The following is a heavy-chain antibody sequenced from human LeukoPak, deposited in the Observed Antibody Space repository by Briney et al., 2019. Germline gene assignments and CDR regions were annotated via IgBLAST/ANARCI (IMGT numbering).Heavy chain of an antibody. Sequence: GGSLRLSCAASGFTFSDYYMSWVRQAPGKGLEWVSVIYSGGSTYYADSVKGRFTISRDNSKNTLYLQMNSLRAEDTAVYYCAREYYYGSGSYSYYYGMDVWGQGTTVTVSS. CDR1: GFTFSDYY. D-gene: IGHD3-10*01. CDR3: AREYYYGSGSYSYYYGMDV. CDR2: IYSGGST. J-gene: IGHJ6*02. V-gene: IGHV3-53*01.